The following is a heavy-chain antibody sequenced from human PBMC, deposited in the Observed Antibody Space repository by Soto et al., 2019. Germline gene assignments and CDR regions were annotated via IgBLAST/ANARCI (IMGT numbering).Heavy chain of an antibody. J-gene: IGHJ4*02. V-gene: IGHV3-48*02. D-gene: IGHD1-26*01. Sequence: EVQLVESGGGLVQPGGSLRLSCAASGFTFSNFMMNWVRQAPGKGLEWVAFISSGSDPIYYADSLKGRFTVSRDNAQKSLYLQMNSLRDEDSAVYYCVRVAVSRVGAQAYDYWGQGTLVTVSS. CDR3: VRVAVSRVGAQAYDY. CDR2: ISSGSDPI. CDR1: GFTFSNFM.